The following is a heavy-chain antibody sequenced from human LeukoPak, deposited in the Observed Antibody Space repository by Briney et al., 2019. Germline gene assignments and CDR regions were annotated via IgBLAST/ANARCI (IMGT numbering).Heavy chain of an antibody. CDR2: ITGDGSGA. CDR3: ARFLMVTAGDY. CDR1: GFTFSGSW. V-gene: IGHV3-74*01. Sequence: GGSLRLSCAASGFTFSGSWMHWVRQAPGKGLVWVSRITGDGSGATYADSVKGRFTISRDNAKNTVYLQMNSLRDEDTAVYYCARFLMVTAGDYWGQGTPVTVSS. J-gene: IGHJ4*02. D-gene: IGHD2-21*02.